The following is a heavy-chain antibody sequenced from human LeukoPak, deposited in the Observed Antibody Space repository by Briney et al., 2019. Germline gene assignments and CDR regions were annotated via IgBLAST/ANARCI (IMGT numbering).Heavy chain of an antibody. Sequence: SETLSLTCTVSGGSISSSSYYWGWIRQPPGKGLEWIGSIYYSGSTYYNPSLKSRVTMSIDTSKKQFSLKLRTATAADTAVYYCARIEDVTRGYNHAYYFDYWGQGTLVTVSS. V-gene: IGHV4-39*07. CDR3: ARIEDVTRGYNHAYYFDY. J-gene: IGHJ4*02. D-gene: IGHD5-18*01. CDR2: IYYSGST. CDR1: GGSISSSSYY.